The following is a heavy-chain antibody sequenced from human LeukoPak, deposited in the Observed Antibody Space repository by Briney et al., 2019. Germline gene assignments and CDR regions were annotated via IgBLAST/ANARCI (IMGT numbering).Heavy chain of an antibody. J-gene: IGHJ4*02. V-gene: IGHV1-8*01. Sequence: GASVKVSCKASRYTFTSYDINWVREAAGQGLEWMGWMNPNTGRTGFAQKFQGRLTMTRDTSISTAYMGLSRLRSEDTAVYYCARLSQTPDYYSNGGYYYLGYWGQGTPVTVSS. D-gene: IGHD3-22*01. CDR2: MNPNTGRT. CDR3: ARLSQTPDYYSNGGYYYLGY. CDR1: RYTFTSYD.